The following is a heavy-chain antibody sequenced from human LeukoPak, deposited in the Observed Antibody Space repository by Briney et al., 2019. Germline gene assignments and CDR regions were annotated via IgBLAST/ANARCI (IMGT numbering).Heavy chain of an antibody. D-gene: IGHD3-9*01. CDR3: ARGARDYDILTGPSAFDI. CDR2: IIPIFGTA. Sequence: SVKVSCKASGGTFSSYAISWVRQAPGQGLEWMGGIIPIFGTANYAQKFQGRVTITADESTSTAYMELSSLRSEDTAVYYCARGARDYDILTGPSAFDIWGQGTMVTVSS. J-gene: IGHJ3*02. CDR1: GGTFSSYA. V-gene: IGHV1-69*13.